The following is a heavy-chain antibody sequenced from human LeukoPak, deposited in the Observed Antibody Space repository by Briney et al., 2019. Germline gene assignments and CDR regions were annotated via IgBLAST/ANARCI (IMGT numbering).Heavy chain of an antibody. CDR3: ATARREQQLDPYYYYYYMDV. Sequence: ASVKVSCKASGYTFTSYDINWVRQATGQGLEWMGWMNPNSGNTGYAQKFQGRVTITRNTSISTAYMELSSLRSEDTAVYYCATARREQQLDPYYYYYYMDVWGKGTTVTVSS. CDR2: MNPNSGNT. CDR1: GYTFTSYD. J-gene: IGHJ6*03. D-gene: IGHD6-13*01. V-gene: IGHV1-8*03.